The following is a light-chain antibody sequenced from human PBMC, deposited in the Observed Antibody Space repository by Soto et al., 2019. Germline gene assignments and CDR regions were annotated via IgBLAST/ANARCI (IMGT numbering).Light chain of an antibody. CDR1: QSISTW. V-gene: IGKV1-5*03. Sequence: DIQMTQSPSTLSASVGDRVTITCRASQSISTWLAWYQQKPGKAPKLLIYKASTLKSGVPSRFSGSGSGTEFTLTISSLQPDDFATYYCQQYTSYPWTFGQGTKVDIK. CDR3: QQYTSYPWT. CDR2: KAS. J-gene: IGKJ1*01.